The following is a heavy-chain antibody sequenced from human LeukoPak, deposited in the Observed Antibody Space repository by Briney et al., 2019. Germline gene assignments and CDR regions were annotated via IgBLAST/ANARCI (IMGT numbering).Heavy chain of an antibody. CDR3: ARGRERFLEWLPTLYYYGMDV. V-gene: IGHV1-69*01. CDR2: XIPIFGTA. D-gene: IGHD3-3*01. J-gene: IGHJ6*02. Sequence: QAPGQGXXXXGGXIPIFGTANYAQKFQGRVTITADESTSTAYMELSSLRSEDTAVYCCARGRERFLEWLPTLYYYGMDVWGQGTTVTVSS.